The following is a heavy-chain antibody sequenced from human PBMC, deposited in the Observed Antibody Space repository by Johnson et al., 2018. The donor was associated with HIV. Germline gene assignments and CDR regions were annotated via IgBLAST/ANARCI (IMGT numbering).Heavy chain of an antibody. CDR1: GFIFSSYG. V-gene: IGHV3-30*02. CDR2: IWYDGSRK. CDR3: ARAIGDGYPGMKAFDI. Sequence: QVQLVESGGGVVQPGGSLRLSCAASGFIFSSYGMHWVRQAPGKGLEWVAFIWYDGSRKYYPDSVKGRFTISRVNSKNMLYLQMNSLRVEDTAVYYCARAIGDGYPGMKAFDIWGQGTMVTVSS. J-gene: IGHJ3*02. D-gene: IGHD5-24*01.